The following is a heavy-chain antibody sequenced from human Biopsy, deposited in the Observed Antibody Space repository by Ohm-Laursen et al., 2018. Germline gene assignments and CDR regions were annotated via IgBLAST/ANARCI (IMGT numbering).Heavy chain of an antibody. J-gene: IGHJ4*02. V-gene: IGHV4-4*07. D-gene: IGHD3-10*01. CDR1: GGSINSYY. CDR3: VRGGSGSFPFDY. Sequence: SDTLSLTCTVSGGSINSYYWSWMRQPAGKGLEWIGRLFTSGTTNYSPSLNNRVTMSVDPSKNQFSQRQTSVSAADTAVYYCVRGGSGSFPFDYWGPGTLVTVSS. CDR2: LFTSGTT.